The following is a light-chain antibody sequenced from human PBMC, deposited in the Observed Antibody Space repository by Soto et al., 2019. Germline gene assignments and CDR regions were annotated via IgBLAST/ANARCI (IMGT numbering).Light chain of an antibody. CDR3: QQYSRAPLT. J-gene: IGKJ1*01. Sequence: EIVLTHSPATLSLSPGERATLSCRASQSVTDNYLAWYQQKPGQAPRLVISGASSRTAGIPDRFSASGSGTDLTLAISRLEPEDFAVNYGQQYSRAPLTVGEGTKVEIK. CDR1: QSVTDNY. CDR2: GAS. V-gene: IGKV3-20*01.